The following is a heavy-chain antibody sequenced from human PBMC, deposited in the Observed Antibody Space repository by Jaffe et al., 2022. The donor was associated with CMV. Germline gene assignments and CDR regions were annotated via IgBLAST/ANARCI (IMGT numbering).Heavy chain of an antibody. CDR2: IKQDGSEK. J-gene: IGHJ6*03. CDR1: GFTFSSYW. Sequence: EVQLVESGGGLVQPGGSLRLSCAASGFTFSSYWMSWVRQAPGKGLEWVANIKQDGSEKYYVDSVKGRFTISRDNAKNSLYLQMNSLRAEDTAVYYCARDYSSSWYYYYYYMDVWGKGTTVTVSS. D-gene: IGHD6-13*01. CDR3: ARDYSSSWYYYYYYMDV. V-gene: IGHV3-7*03.